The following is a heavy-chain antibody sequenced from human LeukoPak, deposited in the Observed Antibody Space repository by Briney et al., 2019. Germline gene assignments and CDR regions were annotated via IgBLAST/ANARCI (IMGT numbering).Heavy chain of an antibody. D-gene: IGHD6-13*01. CDR1: GGSISSHY. CDR2: IYYSGST. CDR3: ARRHSSSWWDYYYYYMDV. V-gene: IGHV4-59*11. Sequence: PSETLSLTCTVSGGSISSHYWSWIRQPPGKGLEWIWYIYYSGSTNYNPSLKSRVTISVDTSKNQFSLKLSSVTAADTAVYYCARRHSSSWWDYYYYYMDVWGKGTTVTVSS. J-gene: IGHJ6*03.